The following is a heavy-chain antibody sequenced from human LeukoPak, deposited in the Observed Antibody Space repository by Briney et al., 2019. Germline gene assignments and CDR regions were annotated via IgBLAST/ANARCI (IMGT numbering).Heavy chain of an antibody. CDR3: ARFPYDSSGYYYVPSYFDY. J-gene: IGHJ4*02. CDR1: GFTFSSYW. V-gene: IGHV3-7*01. Sequence: GGSLRLSCAASGFTFSSYWMSWVRQAPGKGLEWVANIKQDGSEKYYVDSVKGRFTISRDNAKNSLYLQMNSLRAEDTAVYYCARFPYDSSGYYYVPSYFDYWGQGTLVTVSS. CDR2: IKQDGSEK. D-gene: IGHD3-22*01.